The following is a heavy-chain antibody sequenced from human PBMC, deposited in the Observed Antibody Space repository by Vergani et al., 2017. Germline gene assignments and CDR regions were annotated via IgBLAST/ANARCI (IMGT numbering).Heavy chain of an antibody. J-gene: IGHJ3*02. Sequence: VQLVESGGGVVQPGGSLRLSCAASGFTFSSYAMSWVRQAPGKGLEWVSAISGSGGSTYYADSVKGRFTISRDNSKNTLYLQMNSLRAEDTAVYYCAKDLGGYCSGGSCYSDAFDIWGQGTMVTVSS. CDR2: ISGSGGST. D-gene: IGHD2-15*01. CDR3: AKDLGGYCSGGSCYSDAFDI. CDR1: GFTFSSYA. V-gene: IGHV3-23*04.